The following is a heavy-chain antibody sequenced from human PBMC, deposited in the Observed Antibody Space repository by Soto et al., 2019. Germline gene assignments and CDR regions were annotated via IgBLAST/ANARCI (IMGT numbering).Heavy chain of an antibody. J-gene: IGHJ4*02. D-gene: IGHD5-12*01. CDR1: GYAFISYG. CDR3: ARHPGGTPLYSGYDYYFDY. CDR2: ISAHSGNT. V-gene: IGHV1-18*01. Sequence: ASVKVSCKASGYAFISYGISWLRQAPGQGLEWMGWISAHSGNTKYVEKFKDRVTMTIDTSTSTAYMELRSLRSDDTAIYYCARHPGGTPLYSGYDYYFDYWGLGTLVTVSS.